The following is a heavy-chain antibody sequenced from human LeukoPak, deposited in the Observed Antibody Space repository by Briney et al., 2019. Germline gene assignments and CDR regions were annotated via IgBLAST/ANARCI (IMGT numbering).Heavy chain of an antibody. CDR1: GFTFSSYV. V-gene: IGHV3-33*06. CDR3: GKGNSGSYYDAFDI. Sequence: GGSLRLSCAASGFTFSSYVMHWARPAPGKGLEWVALIWFDGTYTYYADSGKGRFTISRDNSENTLYLQMNTLRAEDTAVYYCGKGNSGSYYDAFDIWGQGTMVTVSS. D-gene: IGHD1-26*01. CDR2: IWFDGTYT. J-gene: IGHJ3*02.